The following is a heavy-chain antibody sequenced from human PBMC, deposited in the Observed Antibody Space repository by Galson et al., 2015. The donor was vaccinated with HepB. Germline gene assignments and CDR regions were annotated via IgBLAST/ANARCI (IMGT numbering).Heavy chain of an antibody. V-gene: IGHV3-21*01. CDR1: GFTFSSYW. CDR2: ISSSSSYI. Sequence: SLRLSCAASGFTFSSYWMNWVRQAPGKGLEWVSSISSSSSYIYYADSVKGRFTISRDNAKNSLYLQMNSLRAEDTAVYYCARESRWFGDQYYYGMDVWGQGTTVTVSS. J-gene: IGHJ6*02. D-gene: IGHD3-10*01. CDR3: ARESRWFGDQYYYGMDV.